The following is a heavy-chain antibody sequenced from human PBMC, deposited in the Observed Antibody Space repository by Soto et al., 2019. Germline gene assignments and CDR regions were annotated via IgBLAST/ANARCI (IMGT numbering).Heavy chain of an antibody. CDR2: ISGSGDNT. J-gene: IGHJ4*02. V-gene: IGHV3-23*01. D-gene: IGHD2-15*01. Sequence: EVQLLESGGGLVQPGGSLRLSCAASGFTFSNYVMTWVRQAPGKGLEWVSSISGSGDNTDYADSVKGRFTISRDNSKNTLYLQMNSLRAEDTAVYYCADVGRSFVCSFPYWGQGTLVTVPS. CDR1: GFTFSNYV. CDR3: ADVGRSFVCSFPY.